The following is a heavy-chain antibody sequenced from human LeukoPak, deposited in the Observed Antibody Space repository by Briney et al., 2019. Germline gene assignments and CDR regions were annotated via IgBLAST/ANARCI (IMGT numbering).Heavy chain of an antibody. CDR3: AEDTTG. V-gene: IGHV4-31*03. CDR2: IYYSGSS. J-gene: IGHJ4*02. CDR1: GGSISSGVSY. Sequence: TLSLTCTVSGGSISSGVSYWSWIRQHPGKGLEWIAYIYYSGSSSYNPSLKSRVTISVDTSKNQFSLKLSSVTAEDTAVYYCAEDTTGWGQGTLVTVSS. D-gene: IGHD2/OR15-2a*01.